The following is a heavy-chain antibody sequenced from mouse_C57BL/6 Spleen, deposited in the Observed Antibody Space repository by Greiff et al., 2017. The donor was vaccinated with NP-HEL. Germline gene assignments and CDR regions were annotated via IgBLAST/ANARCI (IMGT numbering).Heavy chain of an antibody. J-gene: IGHJ3*01. CDR3: ARQDSSGYGFAY. CDR1: GYTFTSYW. Sequence: QVQLQQPGAELVRPGSSVKLSCKASGYTFTSYWLHWVKQRPLQGLEWIGNIDPYDSETHYNQKFKDKATLTVDQSSSTAYIQLSSLTSEDSAVYYCARQDSSGYGFAYWGQGTLVTVSA. D-gene: IGHD3-2*02. V-gene: IGHV1-52*01. CDR2: IDPYDSET.